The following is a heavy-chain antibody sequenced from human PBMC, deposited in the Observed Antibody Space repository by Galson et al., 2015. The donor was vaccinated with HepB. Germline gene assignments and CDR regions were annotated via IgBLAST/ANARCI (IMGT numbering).Heavy chain of an antibody. CDR2: ISSGGTST. Sequence: SLRLSCAASGFTFGNYWMHWVRQAPGKGLVWVSHISSGGTSTSYADSVKGRFTISRDNAKNTLYLQMNSLRAEDTAVYYCASDGSGTYSYYYYMDVWGKGTTVTVSS. D-gene: IGHD3-10*01. J-gene: IGHJ6*03. CDR1: GFTFGNYW. CDR3: ASDGSGTYSYYYYMDV. V-gene: IGHV3-74*01.